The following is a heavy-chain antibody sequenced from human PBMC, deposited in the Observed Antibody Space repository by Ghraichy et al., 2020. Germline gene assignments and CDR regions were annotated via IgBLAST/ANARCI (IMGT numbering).Heavy chain of an antibody. Sequence: GSLRLSCAASGFTFSDYYMSWIRQAPGKGLEWVSYISSSSSYTNYADSVKGRFSISRDNAKNSLYLQMNSLRAEDTAVYYCARDWAQAAIKYGMDVWGQGTTVTVSS. D-gene: IGHD2-2*01. V-gene: IGHV3-11*06. J-gene: IGHJ6*02. CDR3: ARDWAQAAIKYGMDV. CDR2: ISSSSSYT. CDR1: GFTFSDYY.